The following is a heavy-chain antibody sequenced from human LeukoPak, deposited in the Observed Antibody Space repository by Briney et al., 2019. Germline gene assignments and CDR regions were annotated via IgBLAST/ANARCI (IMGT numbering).Heavy chain of an antibody. J-gene: IGHJ4*02. Sequence: GASVKVSCKASGDTFTSYGISWVRQAPGQGLEWMGWISAYNGNTNYAQKLQGRVTMTTDTSTSTAYMELRSLRSDDTAVYYCARDSVSMITFGGVIPRPFDYWGQGTLVTVSS. CDR2: ISAYNGNT. D-gene: IGHD3-16*02. CDR1: GDTFTSYG. V-gene: IGHV1-18*01. CDR3: ARDSVSMITFGGVIPRPFDY.